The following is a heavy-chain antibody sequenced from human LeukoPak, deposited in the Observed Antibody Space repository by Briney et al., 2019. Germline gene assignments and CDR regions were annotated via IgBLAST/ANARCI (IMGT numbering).Heavy chain of an antibody. CDR3: ARVYHKTFIVGATGYFDY. J-gene: IGHJ4*02. D-gene: IGHD1-26*01. CDR2: ISSSSKTI. CDR1: GFTFSTYT. Sequence: GGSLRLSCAASGFTFSTYTMNWVRQAPGKGLEWVSYISSSSKTIYYADSVKGRFTISRDNAKNSLFLQMNSLRDEDTAVYYCARVYHKTFIVGATGYFDYWGQGTLVTVSS. V-gene: IGHV3-48*02.